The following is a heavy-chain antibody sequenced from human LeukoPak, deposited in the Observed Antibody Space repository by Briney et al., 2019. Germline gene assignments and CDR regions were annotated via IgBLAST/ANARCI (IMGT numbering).Heavy chain of an antibody. Sequence: SGXXFXSYAMSWVRQAPGKGLEWVSAISGGGGSTYYADSVKGRFTISRDNSKNTLNLQMNSLRAEETAVYYCAKGPHYDFWSGYYIDYWGQGTLVTVSS. CDR1: GXXFXSYA. CDR3: AKGPHYDFWSGYYIDY. CDR2: ISGGGGST. J-gene: IGHJ4*02. D-gene: IGHD3-3*01. V-gene: IGHV3-23*01.